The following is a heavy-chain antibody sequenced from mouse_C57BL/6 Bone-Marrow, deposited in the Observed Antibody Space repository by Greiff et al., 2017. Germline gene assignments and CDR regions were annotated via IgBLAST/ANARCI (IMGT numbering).Heavy chain of an antibody. J-gene: IGHJ3*01. Sequence: QVQLQQSGAELAKPGASVKLSCKASGYTFSSYWMHWVKQRPGKGLEWIGYINPSSGYTKYNQKFKDKVTLTADNSSSTAYMQLSSLTYEDSAVYYCAIPLLLLRYRAWFAYWGQGTLVTVSA. V-gene: IGHV1-7*01. CDR3: AIPLLLLRYRAWFAY. D-gene: IGHD1-1*01. CDR1: GYTFSSYW. CDR2: INPSSGYT.